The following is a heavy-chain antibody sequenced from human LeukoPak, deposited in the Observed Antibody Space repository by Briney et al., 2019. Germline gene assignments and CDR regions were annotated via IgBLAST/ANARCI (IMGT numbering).Heavy chain of an antibody. CDR1: GGSFSGYY. Sequence: SETLSLTCAVYGGSFSGYYWSWLSQPPGKGLEWIGEINHSGSTNYNTSLKRRVTISVDASKHQFSLKLSSVTAADTAVYYCARWWIQLWRPLHRPLDPWGQGTLVTVSS. D-gene: IGHD5-18*01. CDR2: INHSGST. V-gene: IGHV4-34*01. CDR3: ARWWIQLWRPLHRPLDP. J-gene: IGHJ5*02.